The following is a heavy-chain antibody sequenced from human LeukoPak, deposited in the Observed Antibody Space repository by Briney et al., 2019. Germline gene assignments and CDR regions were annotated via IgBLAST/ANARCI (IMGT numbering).Heavy chain of an antibody. J-gene: IGHJ6*02. D-gene: IGHD3-22*01. V-gene: IGHV3-66*02. Sequence: GGSLRLSCAASGFTVSSNYMSWVRQAPGKGLEWVSVIYSGGSTYYADPVKGRLTISRDNSKNTLYLQMNSLRAEDTAVYYCARDSRNYGMDVWGQGTTVTVSS. CDR1: GFTVSSNY. CDR3: ARDSRNYGMDV. CDR2: IYSGGST.